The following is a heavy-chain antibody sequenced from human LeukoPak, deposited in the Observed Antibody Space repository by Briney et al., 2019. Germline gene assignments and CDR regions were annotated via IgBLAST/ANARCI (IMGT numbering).Heavy chain of an antibody. V-gene: IGHV4-59*08. Sequence: SETLSLTCTVSGGSISSDYWSWIRQPPGKGLEWIGYIYDSGSTNYIPSLKSRVTMSLDTSKNQFSLKLSSVTAADTAVYYCVRSIVRGGPDSSLRWFDPWGQGTLVTVSS. J-gene: IGHJ5*02. CDR1: GGSISSDY. CDR3: VRSIVRGGPDSSLRWFDP. CDR2: IYDSGST. D-gene: IGHD3-22*01.